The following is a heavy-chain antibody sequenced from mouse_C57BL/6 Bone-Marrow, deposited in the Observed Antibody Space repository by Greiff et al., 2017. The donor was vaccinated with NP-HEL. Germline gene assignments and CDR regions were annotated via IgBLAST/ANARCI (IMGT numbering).Heavy chain of an antibody. CDR3: ARDDYDENWYFDV. V-gene: IGHV1-69*01. Sequence: VQLQQPGAELVMPGASVKLSCKASGYTFTSYWMHWVKQRPGQGLEWIGEIDPSDSYTNFNQKFKGKSTLTVDKSSSTAYMQLSSLTSEDSAVYYGARDDYDENWYFDVWGTGTTVTVSS. J-gene: IGHJ1*03. CDR1: GYTFTSYW. CDR2: IDPSDSYT. D-gene: IGHD2-4*01.